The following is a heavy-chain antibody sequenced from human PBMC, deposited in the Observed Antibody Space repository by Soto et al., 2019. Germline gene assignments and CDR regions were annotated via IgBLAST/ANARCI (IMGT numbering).Heavy chain of an antibody. CDR3: ARGAAAAGTDWFDA. CDR1: GFTFISYG. Sequence: EMQLLESGGGLVQPGWSLRLSCAASGFTFISYGMTWVRQAPGKGLEWVSGITTTGRNTYYAESVKGRFTISRDNSKTVVYLQMTSLRAEDTAVYYCARGAAAAGTDWFDAWGQGTLVIVSS. J-gene: IGHJ5*02. V-gene: IGHV3-23*01. D-gene: IGHD6-13*01. CDR2: ITTTGRNT.